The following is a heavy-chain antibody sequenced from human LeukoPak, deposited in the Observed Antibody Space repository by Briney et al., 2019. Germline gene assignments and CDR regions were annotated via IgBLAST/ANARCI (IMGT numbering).Heavy chain of an antibody. V-gene: IGHV4-38-2*01. CDR2: IYHTGRT. J-gene: IGHJ4*02. CDR1: TYSINSDYH. CDR3: ARHVSGNLWYFDD. Sequence: KPSETLSRTCAISTYSINSDYHWAWIRQPPGKGLAWIGSIYHTGRTYYNPAHKTRVTILLDTSRNQFSLRLSSVTASDTAVYFCARHVSGNLWYFDDWGQGTLVTVSS. D-gene: IGHD1-26*01.